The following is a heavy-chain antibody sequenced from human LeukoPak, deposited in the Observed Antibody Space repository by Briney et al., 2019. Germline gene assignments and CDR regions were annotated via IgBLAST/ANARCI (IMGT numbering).Heavy chain of an antibody. V-gene: IGHV3-30*18. CDR3: AKNLPSGLIEAAAGEIDY. J-gene: IGHJ4*02. D-gene: IGHD6-25*01. CDR1: GFTFSSYG. CDR2: ISYDGSNK. Sequence: GGSLRLSSAASGFTFSSYGMHWVRQAPGKGLEWVAVISYDGSNKYYADSVKGRFTISRDNSKNTLYLQMNSLRAEDTAVYYCAKNLPSGLIEAAAGEIDYWGQGTLVTVSS.